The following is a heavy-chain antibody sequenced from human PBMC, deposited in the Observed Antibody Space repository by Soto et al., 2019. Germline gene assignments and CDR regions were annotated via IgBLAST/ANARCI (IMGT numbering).Heavy chain of an antibody. J-gene: IGHJ4*02. CDR3: GRVATIQIFDY. CDR2: INHSGST. Sequence: SETLSLTCAVYGGSFSGYYWSWIRQPPGKGLEWIGEINHSGSTNYNPSLKSRVTISVDTSKNQFSLKLSSVTAADTAVYYCGRVATIQIFDYWGQGTLVTVSS. V-gene: IGHV4-34*01. D-gene: IGHD5-12*01. CDR1: GGSFSGYY.